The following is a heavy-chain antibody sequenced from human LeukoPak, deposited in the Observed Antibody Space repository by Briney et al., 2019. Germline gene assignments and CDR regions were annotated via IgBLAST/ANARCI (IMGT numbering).Heavy chain of an antibody. D-gene: IGHD1-7*01. V-gene: IGHV3-23*01. CDR2: IRVSDGAR. CDR1: GFTFPTYA. CDR3: ATEPRWELYSFDI. Sequence: GGSLRLSCVASGFTFPTYAMMWVRQAPGKGLEWVSSIRVSDGARFYADSVKGRFTTSRDNPKNTLFLQMNSLRAEDTAAYYCATEPRWELYSFDIWGQGTMVTVSS. J-gene: IGHJ3*02.